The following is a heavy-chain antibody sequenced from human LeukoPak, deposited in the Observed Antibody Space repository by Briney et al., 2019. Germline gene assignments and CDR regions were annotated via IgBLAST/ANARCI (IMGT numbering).Heavy chain of an antibody. CDR2: ISPGGGPT. D-gene: IGHD5-12*01. CDR1: GFPFSIYG. CDR3: AKDGAWLRFDD. J-gene: IGHJ4*02. V-gene: IGHV3-23*01. Sequence: GGSLRLSCVASGFPFSIYGMNWVRQAPGKGLEWVSGISPGGGPTYYADSVKGRFTISRDDSKNTLYLQMNNLRAEDTAVYYCAKDGAWLRFDDWGQGILVAVSS.